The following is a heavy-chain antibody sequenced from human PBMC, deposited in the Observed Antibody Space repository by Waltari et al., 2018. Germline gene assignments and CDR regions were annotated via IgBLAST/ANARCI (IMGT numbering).Heavy chain of an antibody. Sequence: QVQLQESGPGLVKPSETLSLTCTVSGDSITNYYWNWIRQPPGKELEWIGYIAYNGRTNYNPSLRSRITISVDTSKTQFSLKLSSVTAADTAVYYCARTYDFWSGYPLGHWGQGTLVTVSS. CDR2: IAYNGRT. D-gene: IGHD3-3*01. J-gene: IGHJ4*02. CDR3: ARTYDFWSGYPLGH. V-gene: IGHV4-59*01. CDR1: GDSITNYY.